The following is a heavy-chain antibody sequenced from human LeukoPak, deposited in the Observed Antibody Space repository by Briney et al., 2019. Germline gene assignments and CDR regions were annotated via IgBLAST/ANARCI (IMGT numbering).Heavy chain of an antibody. CDR1: GFTFSNYA. Sequence: PGGSLRLSCAASGFTFSNYAMHWVRQAPGKGLEWVAVISYDGSNKYYADSVKGRFTISRDNSKNTLYLQMNSLRAEDTAVYYCAKEFRVAMAAYFDYWGQGTLVTVSS. CDR3: AKEFRVAMAAYFDY. V-gene: IGHV3-30*04. D-gene: IGHD5-18*01. J-gene: IGHJ4*02. CDR2: ISYDGSNK.